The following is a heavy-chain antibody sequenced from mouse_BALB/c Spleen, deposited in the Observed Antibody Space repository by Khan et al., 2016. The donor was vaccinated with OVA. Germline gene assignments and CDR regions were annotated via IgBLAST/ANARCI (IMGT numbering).Heavy chain of an antibody. J-gene: IGHJ4*01. CDR1: GYSITSDYA. V-gene: IGHV3-2*02. Sequence: QLEESGPGLVKPSQSLSLTCTVTGYSITSDYAWNWIRQFPGNKLEWMGYISSSGSTNYNPALKSRISITRDTSKNQFFLQLNSVTTEDTATYYCARDGSRYNHAMDYWGQGTSVTVSS. D-gene: IGHD2-3*01. CDR2: ISSSGST. CDR3: ARDGSRYNHAMDY.